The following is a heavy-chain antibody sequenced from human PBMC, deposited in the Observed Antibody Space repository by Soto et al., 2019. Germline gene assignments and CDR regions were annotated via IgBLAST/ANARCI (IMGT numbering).Heavy chain of an antibody. CDR2: IYHSGST. J-gene: IGHJ3*02. CDR3: ARVWFGELLGRDAFDI. CDR1: SGSISSSNW. Sequence: PSETLSLTCAVSSGSISSSNWWSWVRQPPGKGLEWIGEIYHSGSTNYNPSLKSRVTISVDKSKNQFSLKLSSVTAADTAVYYCARVWFGELLGRDAFDIWGQGTMVTVSS. D-gene: IGHD3-10*01. V-gene: IGHV4-4*02.